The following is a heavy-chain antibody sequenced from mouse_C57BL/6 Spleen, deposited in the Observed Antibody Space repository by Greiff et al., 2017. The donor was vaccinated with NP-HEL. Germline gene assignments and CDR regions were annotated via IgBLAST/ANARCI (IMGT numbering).Heavy chain of an antibody. J-gene: IGHJ2*01. CDR3: ARTVDY. Sequence: QVPLPPSGPALVQPGASVKISCKASGYSFTSYYIHWVKQRPGQGLEWIGWIYPGSGNTKYNEKFKGKATLTADTSSSTAYMQLSSLTSEDSAVYYCARTVDYWGQGTTLTVSS. V-gene: IGHV1-66*01. CDR1: GYSFTSYY. CDR2: IYPGSGNT.